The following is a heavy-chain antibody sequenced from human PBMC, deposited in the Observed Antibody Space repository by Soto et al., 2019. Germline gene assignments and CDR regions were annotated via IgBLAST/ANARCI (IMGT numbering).Heavy chain of an antibody. D-gene: IGHD4-4*01. Sequence: EVQVLESGGGLVKSGGPLRLSCAGSGFTFSSYAMSWVRQAPGKGLDWVSGFSPGGEFTYIADSVKGRFTISRDNSKNTVFLKMDSLRVDDTAVYYCAKGGPTLIPRFDYWCQGTLVTVS. CDR3: AKGGPTLIPRFDY. J-gene: IGHJ4*02. CDR1: GFTFSSYA. V-gene: IGHV3-23*01. CDR2: FSPGGEFT.